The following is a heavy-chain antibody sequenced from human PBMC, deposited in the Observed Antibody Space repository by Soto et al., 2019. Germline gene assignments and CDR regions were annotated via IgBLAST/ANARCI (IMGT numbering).Heavy chain of an antibody. J-gene: IGHJ4*02. CDR3: ARRWGRTFDY. CDR1: GGSISSYY. Sequence: SETLSLTCTVSGGSISSYYWIWIRQPPGKGLEWIGYIYYSGSTNYNPSLKSRVTISVDTSKNQFSLKLSSVTAADTAVYYCARRWGRTFDYWGQGILVTVS. D-gene: IGHD7-27*01. V-gene: IGHV4-59*08. CDR2: IYYSGST.